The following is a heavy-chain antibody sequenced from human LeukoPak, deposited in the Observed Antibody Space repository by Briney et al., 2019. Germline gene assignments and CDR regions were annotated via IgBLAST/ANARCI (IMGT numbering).Heavy chain of an antibody. Sequence: ASVKVSYKVSGYTLTELSMHWVRQAPGKGLEWMGGFDPEDGETIYAQKFQGRVTMTEDTSTDTAYMELSSLRSEDTAVYYCATDYYDSSGYTPILGCWGQGTLVTVSS. J-gene: IGHJ4*02. CDR3: ATDYYDSSGYTPILGC. CDR2: FDPEDGET. D-gene: IGHD3-22*01. CDR1: GYTLTELS. V-gene: IGHV1-24*01.